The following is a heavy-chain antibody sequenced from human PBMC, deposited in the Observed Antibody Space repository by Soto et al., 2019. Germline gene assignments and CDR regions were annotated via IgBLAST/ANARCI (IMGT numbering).Heavy chain of an antibody. D-gene: IGHD6-19*01. J-gene: IGHJ6*02. V-gene: IGHV1-8*02. CDR2: MNANNGNT. Sequence: QVQLVQSGAEVKKPGASVKVSCKASGYTFTSYDINWVRQATGQGLEWMGWMNANNGNTGYAQKFQGRVTMTRNTSPRPAYMAVTSLRCADRAVYSWARGSPVEWVVLGSYYGLAVWGQGPTFPVSS. CDR1: GYTFTSYD. CDR3: ARGSPVEWVVLGSYYGLAV.